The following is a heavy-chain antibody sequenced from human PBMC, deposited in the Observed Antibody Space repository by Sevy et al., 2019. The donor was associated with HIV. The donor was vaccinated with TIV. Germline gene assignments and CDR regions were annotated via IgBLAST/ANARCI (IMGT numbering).Heavy chain of an antibody. Sequence: ASVKVSCKASGYTFTSYDINWVRQATGQGLEWMGWMNPNSGNTGYAQKFQGRVTMTRNTSISTAYMELSSLRSEDTAVYYCARGGGSSWYGPSLDAFDIWGQRTMVTVSS. CDR3: ARGGGSSWYGPSLDAFDI. V-gene: IGHV1-8*01. D-gene: IGHD6-13*01. CDR2: MNPNSGNT. J-gene: IGHJ3*02. CDR1: GYTFTSYD.